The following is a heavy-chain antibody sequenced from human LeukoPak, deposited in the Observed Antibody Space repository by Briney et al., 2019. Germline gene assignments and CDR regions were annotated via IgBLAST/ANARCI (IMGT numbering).Heavy chain of an antibody. D-gene: IGHD1-26*01. CDR1: GGTFSSYA. J-gene: IGHJ4*02. CDR3: ARDWRSGSYYSDY. CDR2: IIPILGIA. Sequence: PKASVKVSCKASGGTFSSYAISWVRQAPGQGLEWMGRIIPILGIANYAQKFQGRVTITADKSTSTAYMELSSLRSEDTAVYYCARDWRSGSYYSDYWGQGTLVTVSS. V-gene: IGHV1-69*04.